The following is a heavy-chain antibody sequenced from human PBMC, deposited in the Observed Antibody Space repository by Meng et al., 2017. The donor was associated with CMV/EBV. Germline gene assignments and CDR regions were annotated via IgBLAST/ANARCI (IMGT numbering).Heavy chain of an antibody. CDR3: AREGDIVVVGPAFDI. CDR2: INPNSGGT. D-gene: IGHD2-2*01. Sequence: ASVKVSCKASGYTFTGYYMHWVRQAPGQGLEWMGWINPNSGGTNYAQKFQGRVTMTRDTSISTAYMELSRLRSDDTGVYYCAREGDIVVVGPAFDIWGQGTMVTVSS. CDR1: GYTFTGYY. V-gene: IGHV1-2*02. J-gene: IGHJ3*02.